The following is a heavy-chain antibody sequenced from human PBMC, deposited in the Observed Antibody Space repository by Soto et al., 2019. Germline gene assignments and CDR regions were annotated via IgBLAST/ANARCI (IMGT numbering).Heavy chain of an antibody. Sequence: GGSLRLSCAASGFTFSHYHMNWVRQAPGKGLEWVSYITSTSSTIYYTDSVKGRFTISRDNAKNSLYLQMNSLRADDTAVYYWAIISYGDFDYWGRGTLVTVSS. V-gene: IGHV3-48*01. CDR1: GFTFSHYH. D-gene: IGHD4-17*01. CDR3: AIISYGDFDY. CDR2: ITSTSSTI. J-gene: IGHJ4*02.